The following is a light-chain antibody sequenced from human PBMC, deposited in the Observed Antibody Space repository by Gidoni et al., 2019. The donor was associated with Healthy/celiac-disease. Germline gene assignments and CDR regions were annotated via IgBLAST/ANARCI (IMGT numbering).Light chain of an antibody. CDR3: QQYYSTPCS. CDR1: QSVLYSSNNKNY. V-gene: IGKV4-1*01. CDR2: WAS. Sequence: DIVMTQSPDSLAVSLVERATINCKYSQSVLYSSNNKNYLAWYQQKPGHPPKLLIYWASTRESGVPDRFSGSGSGTDFTLTISSLQAEDVAVYYCQQYYSTPCSFGQGTKLEIK. J-gene: IGKJ2*04.